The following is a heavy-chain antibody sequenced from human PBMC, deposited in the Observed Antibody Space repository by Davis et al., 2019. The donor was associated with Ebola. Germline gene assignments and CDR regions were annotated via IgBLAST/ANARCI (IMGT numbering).Heavy chain of an antibody. J-gene: IGHJ4*02. CDR2: MNPNSGNT. CDR1: GYTFTSYD. CDR3: ARGWEFLEWLDFDY. V-gene: IGHV1-8*01. D-gene: IGHD3-3*01. Sequence: ASVKVSCKASGYTFTSYDINWVRQATGQGLEWMGWMNPNSGNTGYAQKFQGRVTITRDTSASTAYMELSSLRSEDTAVYYCARGWEFLEWLDFDYWGQGTLVTVSS.